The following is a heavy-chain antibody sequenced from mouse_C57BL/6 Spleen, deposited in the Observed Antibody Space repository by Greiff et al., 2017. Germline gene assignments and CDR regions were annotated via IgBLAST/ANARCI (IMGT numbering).Heavy chain of an antibody. CDR1: GYAFSSSW. CDR2: IYPGDGDT. V-gene: IGHV1-82*01. D-gene: IGHD1-1*01. CDR3: ARGGYYYGSSYSWYFDV. Sequence: VKLMESGPELVKPGASVKISCKASGYAFSSSWMNWVKQRPGKGLEWIGRIYPGDGDTNYNGKFKGKATLTADKSSSTAYMQLSSLTSEDSAVYFCARGGYYYGSSYSWYFDVWGTGTTVTVSS. J-gene: IGHJ1*03.